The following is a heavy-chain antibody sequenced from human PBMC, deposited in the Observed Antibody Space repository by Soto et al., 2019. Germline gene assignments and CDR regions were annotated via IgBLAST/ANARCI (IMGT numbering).Heavy chain of an antibody. CDR1: GGSISSGDYY. CDR3: AIDSLDSSGPYNYYYYGMDV. CDR2: IYYSGST. V-gene: IGHV4-30-4*01. Sequence: SETLSLTCTVSGGSISSGDYYWSWIRQPPGKGLEWIGYIYYSGSTYYNPSLKSRVTISVDTSKNQFSLKLSSVTAADTAVYYFAIDSLDSSGPYNYYYYGMDVWGQGTTVTVSS. D-gene: IGHD3-22*01. J-gene: IGHJ6*02.